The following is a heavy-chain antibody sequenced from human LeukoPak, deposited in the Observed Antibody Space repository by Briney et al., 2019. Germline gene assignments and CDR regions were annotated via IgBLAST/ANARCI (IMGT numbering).Heavy chain of an antibody. D-gene: IGHD3-3*01. J-gene: IGHJ4*02. CDR2: ISAYNGNT. CDR1: GYTFTSYG. V-gene: IGHV1-18*01. CDR3: AREVPNYDFWSGYHYYFDY. Sequence: GASVKVSCKASGYTFTSYGISWVRQAPGQGLEWMGWISAYNGNTNYAQKLQGRVTMTTDTSTSTAYVELRSLRSGDTAVYYCAREVPNYDFWSGYHYYFDYWGQGTLVTVSS.